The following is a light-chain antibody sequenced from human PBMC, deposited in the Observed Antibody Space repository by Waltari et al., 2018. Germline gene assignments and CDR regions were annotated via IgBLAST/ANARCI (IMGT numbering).Light chain of an antibody. CDR2: LGT. Sequence: DIVMTQSPLSLPVTPGEPASISCRSSQSLLHSNGYNYLDWYLQKPGQSPQLLIYLGTSRASGVPDRFSGSGSGTDYTLKISRVEAEYVGVYYCMQARQTPWTFGQGTKVEIK. J-gene: IGKJ1*01. CDR1: QSLLHSNGYNY. CDR3: MQARQTPWT. V-gene: IGKV2-28*01.